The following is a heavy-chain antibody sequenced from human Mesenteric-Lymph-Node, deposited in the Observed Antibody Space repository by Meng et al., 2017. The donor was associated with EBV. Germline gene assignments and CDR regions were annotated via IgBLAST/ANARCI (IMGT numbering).Heavy chain of an antibody. Sequence: QVQLQQWGAGLLKPSETLSLPCAVSGEALSGYYWSWIRQSPGKGLEWIGEINHSGSTNYNPSLESRLTISVDTSRNHFSLKLTSVTAADTAVYYCARGRIDDYTKFFDYWGQGTLVTVSS. V-gene: IGHV4-34*01. CDR1: GEALSGYY. CDR3: ARGRIDDYTKFFDY. D-gene: IGHD4-11*01. J-gene: IGHJ4*02. CDR2: INHSGST.